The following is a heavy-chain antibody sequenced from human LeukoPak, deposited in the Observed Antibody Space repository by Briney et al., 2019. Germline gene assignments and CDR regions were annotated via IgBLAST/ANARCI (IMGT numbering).Heavy chain of an antibody. J-gene: IGHJ3*02. CDR1: GFTFSSYA. Sequence: GGSLRPSCAASGFTFSSYAISWVRQAPGKGLEWVSAISGSGGSTYYADSVKGRFTISRDNAKNSLYLQMNSLRAEDTAVYYCARDGYSSSSRAQPAFDIWGQGTMVTVSS. CDR3: ARDGYSSSSRAQPAFDI. CDR2: ISGSGGST. D-gene: IGHD6-6*01. V-gene: IGHV3-23*01.